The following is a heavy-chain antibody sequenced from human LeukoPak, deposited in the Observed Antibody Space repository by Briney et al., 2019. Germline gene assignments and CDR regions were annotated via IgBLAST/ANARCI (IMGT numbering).Heavy chain of an antibody. D-gene: IGHD2-2*01. CDR1: GYTFTSYD. CDR2: INPNSGGT. CDR3: AGTRPNYYYYYMDV. V-gene: IGHV1-2*06. J-gene: IGHJ6*03. Sequence: ASVKVSCKASGYTFTSYDINWVRQAPGQGLEWMGRINPNSGGTNYARKFQGRVTMTRDTSISTAYMELSRLRSDDTAVYYCAGTRPNYYYYYMDVWGKGTTVTVSS.